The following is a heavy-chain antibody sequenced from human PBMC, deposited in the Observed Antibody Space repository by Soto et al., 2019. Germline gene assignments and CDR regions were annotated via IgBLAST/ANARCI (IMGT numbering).Heavy chain of an antibody. CDR3: ASLYSGSYLPSNDY. CDR1: GGSISSSNW. V-gene: IGHV4-4*02. Sequence: PSETLSLTCAVSGGSISSSNWWSWVRQPPGKGLEWIGEIYHSGSTNYNPSLKSRVTISVDKSKNQFSLKLSSVTAADTAVYYCASLYSGSYLPSNDYWGQGTLVTVSS. D-gene: IGHD1-26*01. CDR2: IYHSGST. J-gene: IGHJ4*02.